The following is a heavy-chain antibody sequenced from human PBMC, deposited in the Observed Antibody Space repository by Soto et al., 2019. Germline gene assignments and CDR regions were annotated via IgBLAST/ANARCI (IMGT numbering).Heavy chain of an antibody. CDR3: ARDLELLWFGDQHGAFDY. J-gene: IGHJ4*02. Sequence: ASVKVSCKASGYTFTSYAMHWVRQAPGQRLEWMGWINAGNGNTKYSQKFQGRVTITRDTSASTAYMELSSLRSEDTAVYYCARDLELLWFGDQHGAFDYCGQGTLVTLSS. D-gene: IGHD3-10*01. CDR1: GYTFTSYA. CDR2: INAGNGNT. V-gene: IGHV1-3*01.